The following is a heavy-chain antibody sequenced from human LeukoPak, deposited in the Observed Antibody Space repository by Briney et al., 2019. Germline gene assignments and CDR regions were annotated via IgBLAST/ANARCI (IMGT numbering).Heavy chain of an antibody. CDR1: GYTFTSYG. J-gene: IGHJ4*02. CDR3: ARDPTRVAIHQFDY. Sequence: GASVKVSCKASGYTFTSYGISWVRQAPGQGLEWVGWISAYNGNTNYAQKLQGRVTMTTDTSTSTAYMELRSLRSDDTAVYYCARDPTRVAIHQFDYWGQGTLVTVSS. CDR2: ISAYNGNT. D-gene: IGHD2-2*02. V-gene: IGHV1-18*01.